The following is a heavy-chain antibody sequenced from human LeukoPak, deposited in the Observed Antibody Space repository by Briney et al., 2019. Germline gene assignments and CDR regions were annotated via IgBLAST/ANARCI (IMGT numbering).Heavy chain of an antibody. CDR1: GYTFTGYY. CDR3: ARDFESELVRWYFQH. V-gene: IGHV1-2*02. CDR2: INPNSGGT. Sequence: GESLKVSCKASGYTFTGYYMHWVRQAPGQGLEWMGWINPNSGGTNYAQKFQGRVTMTRDTSISTAYMELSRLISDDTAVYYCARDFESELVRWYFQHWGQGTLVTVSS. D-gene: IGHD6-13*01. J-gene: IGHJ1*01.